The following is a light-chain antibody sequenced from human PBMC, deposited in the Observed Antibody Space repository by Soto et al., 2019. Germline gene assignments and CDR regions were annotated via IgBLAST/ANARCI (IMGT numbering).Light chain of an antibody. V-gene: IGKV1-33*01. J-gene: IGKJ1*01. CDR3: QQYNSYPWT. CDR1: QDIINY. CDR2: DAS. Sequence: IHMTHSPSSLSASVLYRVTITFQASQDIINYLNWYQQKPGKAPKLLIYDASNLETGVPSRFSGSGSGTEFTLTISSLQPDDFATYYCQQYNSYPWTFGQGTKVDI.